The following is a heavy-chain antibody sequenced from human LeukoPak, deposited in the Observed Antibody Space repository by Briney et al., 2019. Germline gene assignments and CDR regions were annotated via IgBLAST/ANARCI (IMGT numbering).Heavy chain of an antibody. CDR2: IYYSGST. CDR1: GGSISSYY. D-gene: IGHD3-10*01. CDR3: ARYGSGSYSFGMDV. J-gene: IGHJ6*02. Sequence: SSETLSLTCTVSGGSISSYYWSWIRQSPGKGLEWIGYIYYSGSTNYNPSLKSRVTISVDTSKNRFSLKLSSVTAADTAVYYCARYGSGSYSFGMDVWGQGTTVTVSS. V-gene: IGHV4-59*08.